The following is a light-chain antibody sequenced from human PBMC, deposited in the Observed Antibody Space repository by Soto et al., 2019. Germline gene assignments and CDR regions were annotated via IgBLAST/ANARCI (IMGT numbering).Light chain of an antibody. J-gene: IGKJ1*01. CDR3: QQYNSYSRTWT. CDR1: QSISSW. V-gene: IGKV1-5*03. Sequence: DIQMTQSPSTLSASVGDRVTITCRASQSISSWLAWYQQKPGKAPKLLIYKASSLESGVPSRFSGSGSETEFTLTISSLQPDDFATYYCQQYNSYSRTWTFGQGTKVEIK. CDR2: KAS.